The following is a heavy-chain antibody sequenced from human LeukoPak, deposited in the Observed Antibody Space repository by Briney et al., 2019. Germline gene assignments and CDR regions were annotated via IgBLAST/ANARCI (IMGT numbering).Heavy chain of an antibody. CDR1: GGSVSSGIYY. CDR2: IYYSGST. CDR3: ARCSRPHDFWSGYYVYYFDY. D-gene: IGHD3-3*01. V-gene: IGHV4-61*10. Sequence: SETLSLTCTVSGGSVSSGIYYWSWIRQPAGKGLEWIGYIYYSGSTNYNPSLKSRVTISVDTSKNQFSLKLSSVTAADTAVYYCARCSRPHDFWSGYYVYYFDYWGQGTLVTVSS. J-gene: IGHJ4*02.